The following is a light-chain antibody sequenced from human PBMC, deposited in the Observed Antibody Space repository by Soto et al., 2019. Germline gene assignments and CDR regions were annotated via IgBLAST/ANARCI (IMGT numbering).Light chain of an antibody. J-gene: IGKJ1*01. CDR2: DAS. CDR1: QSISSW. V-gene: IGKV1-5*01. CDR3: QQYNSYSRT. Sequence: NQRTQSPSTRSASVGDRVTITCRARQSISSWLAWYQQKPGKAPKLLIYDASSLESGVPSRFSGSGSGTEFTLTISSLQPDDFATYYCQQYNSYSRTFGQGTKVDI.